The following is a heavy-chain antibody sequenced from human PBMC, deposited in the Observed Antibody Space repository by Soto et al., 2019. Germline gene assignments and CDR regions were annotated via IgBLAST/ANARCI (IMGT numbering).Heavy chain of an antibody. D-gene: IGHD4-17*01. Sequence: SETLSLTCTVSGGSISSYYWSWIRQPPGKGLEWIGYIYYSGSTNYNPSLKSRVTISVDTSKNQFSLKLSSVTAADTAVYYCARLIPMTTVTTSFGKRGHYYMDVWGKGTTVTVSS. CDR1: GGSISSYY. J-gene: IGHJ6*03. CDR2: IYYSGST. V-gene: IGHV4-59*08. CDR3: ARLIPMTTVTTSFGKRGHYYMDV.